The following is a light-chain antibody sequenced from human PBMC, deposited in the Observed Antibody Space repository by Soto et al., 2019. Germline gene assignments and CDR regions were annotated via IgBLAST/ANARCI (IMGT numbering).Light chain of an antibody. CDR1: SGHSDYA. CDR3: QAWGTGGV. V-gene: IGLV4-69*01. J-gene: IGLJ3*02. Sequence: QAVVTQSPSASASPGASVKLTCTLSSGHSDYAIAWHQQQPEKGPRYLMKVTSDGSHTKGDGIPDRFSGSSSGADRYLTISSLRAGDEADYYCQAWGTGGVFGGGTKLTVL. CDR2: VTSDGSH.